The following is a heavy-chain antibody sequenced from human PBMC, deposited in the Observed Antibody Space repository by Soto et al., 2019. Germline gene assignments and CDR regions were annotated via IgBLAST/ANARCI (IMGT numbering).Heavy chain of an antibody. CDR3: AKVPQGFYYYMDV. J-gene: IGHJ6*03. Sequence: EVHLLESGGGLVQPGGSLRLSCAASGFTFSSYAMSWVRQAPGKGLEWVSAISGSGGSTYYADSVKGRFTISRDNSKNTLYLQMNSLRAEDTAVYYCAKVPQGFYYYMDVWGKGTTVTVSS. CDR2: ISGSGGST. V-gene: IGHV3-23*01. CDR1: GFTFSSYA.